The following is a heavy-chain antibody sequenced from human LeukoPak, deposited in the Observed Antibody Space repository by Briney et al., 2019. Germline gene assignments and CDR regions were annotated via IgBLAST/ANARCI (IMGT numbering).Heavy chain of an antibody. CDR3: AKGSITMIVVVNPFGY. Sequence: GGSLRLSCAASGFTFSSYAMSWVRQAPGKGLEWVSAISGSGGSTYYADSVKGRFTISRDNSKNTLYLQMNSLRADDTAVYYCAKGSITMIVVVNPFGYWGQGTLVTVSS. CDR2: ISGSGGST. J-gene: IGHJ4*02. D-gene: IGHD3-22*01. CDR1: GFTFSSYA. V-gene: IGHV3-23*01.